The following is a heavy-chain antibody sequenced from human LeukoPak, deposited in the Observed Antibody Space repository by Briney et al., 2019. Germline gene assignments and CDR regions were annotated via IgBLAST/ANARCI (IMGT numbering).Heavy chain of an antibody. D-gene: IGHD2-2*01. CDR2: ISGSGGST. J-gene: IGHJ4*02. V-gene: IGHV3-23*01. CDR3: AKDPEQAFFGVVPAGDY. Sequence: PGGSLRLSCAASGFTFTSYAMSWVRQAPGQGLEWVSSISGSGGSTSYADSVTGRFTISRDNSKSTLYLQMNSLKAEDTAVYYCAKDPEQAFFGVVPAGDYWGQGTLVTVSS. CDR1: GFTFTSYA.